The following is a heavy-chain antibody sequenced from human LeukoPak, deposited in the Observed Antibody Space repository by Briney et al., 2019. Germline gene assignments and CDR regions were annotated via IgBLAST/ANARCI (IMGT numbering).Heavy chain of an antibody. CDR1: GFNFNIYA. D-gene: IGHD1-14*01. Sequence: PGGSLRLSCAASGFNFNIYAMNWVRQAPGKGLEWVSGIRDSGGRTSHAESVKGRFTISRDNSKNTLYLQMNSLRAEDTAVYYCAREVGGIFDYWGQGTLVTVSS. CDR2: IRDSGGRT. J-gene: IGHJ4*02. CDR3: AREVGGIFDY. V-gene: IGHV3-23*01.